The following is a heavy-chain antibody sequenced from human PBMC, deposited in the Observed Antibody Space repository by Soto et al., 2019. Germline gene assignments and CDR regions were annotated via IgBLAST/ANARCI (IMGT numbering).Heavy chain of an antibody. CDR1: GFTFSSYG. J-gene: IGHJ3*02. CDR2: ISYDGSNK. V-gene: IGHV3-30*18. Sequence: QVQLVESEGGVVQPGRSLRLSCAASGFTFSSYGMHWVRQAPGKGLEWVAVISYDGSNKYYADSVKGRLTSSRDNSKNTVYLQMNSLRGEDTAVYYCAKDNGSGCDWLRVGDASDIWGQGTMVTVSS. CDR3: AKDNGSGCDWLRVGDASDI. D-gene: IGHD5-12*01.